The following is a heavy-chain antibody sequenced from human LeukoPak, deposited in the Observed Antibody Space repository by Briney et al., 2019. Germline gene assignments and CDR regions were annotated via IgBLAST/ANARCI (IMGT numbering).Heavy chain of an antibody. J-gene: IGHJ3*02. CDR3: AREAAGTLGSSLDAFDI. D-gene: IGHD6-13*01. Sequence: SETLSLTCTVSGGSMTAGDYYWGWVRQPPGTGLQWIATSYQGASLKSRVTISLDTSKNQFSLKLSSVTAADTAVYYCAREAAGTLGSSLDAFDIWGQGTMVTVSS. CDR2: S. CDR1: GGSMTAGDYY. V-gene: IGHV4-39*07.